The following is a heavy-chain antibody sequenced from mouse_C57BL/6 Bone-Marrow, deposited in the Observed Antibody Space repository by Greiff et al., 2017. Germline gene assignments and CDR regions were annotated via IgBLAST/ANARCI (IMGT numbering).Heavy chain of an antibody. CDR3: ARGASMDY. CDR1: GYTFTDYY. CDR2: IYPGSGNT. J-gene: IGHJ4*01. V-gene: IGHV1-76*01. Sequence: VKVVESGAELVRPGASVQLSCKASGYTFTDYYINWVKQRPGQGLEWIARIYPGSGNTYYNAKFKGKATLTAEKSSSTAYMQLSSLTSEDSAVYFCARGASMDYWGQGTSVTVSS.